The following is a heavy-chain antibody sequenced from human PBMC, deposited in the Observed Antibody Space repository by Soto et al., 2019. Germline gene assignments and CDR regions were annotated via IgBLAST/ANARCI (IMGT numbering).Heavy chain of an antibody. CDR2: ISSRSSYT. V-gene: IGHV3-11*06. Sequence: PGGSLRLSCAASGFTFSDYYMSWIRQAPGKGLEWVSHISSRSSYTNYADSVKGRFTISRDNAKNTLYLQMNRLRAEDTAVYYCARDHSLGGYSYGKFDCWVQGTLVTVSS. CDR1: GFTFSDYY. J-gene: IGHJ4*02. CDR3: ARDHSLGGYSYGKFDC. D-gene: IGHD5-18*01.